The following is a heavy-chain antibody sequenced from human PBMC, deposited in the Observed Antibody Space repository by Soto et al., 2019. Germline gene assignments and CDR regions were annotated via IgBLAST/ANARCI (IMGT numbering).Heavy chain of an antibody. CDR1: GYTFTGYY. D-gene: IGHD5-12*01. CDR3: AVIEMATHTGATFDY. CDR2: INPNSGGT. J-gene: IGHJ4*02. V-gene: IGHV1-2*04. Sequence: AASVKVSCKASGYTFTGYYMHWVRQAPGQGLEWMGWINPNSGGTNYAQKFQGWVTMTRDTSISTAYMELSRLRSDDTAVYYCAVIEMATHTGATFDYWGQGTLVTVSS.